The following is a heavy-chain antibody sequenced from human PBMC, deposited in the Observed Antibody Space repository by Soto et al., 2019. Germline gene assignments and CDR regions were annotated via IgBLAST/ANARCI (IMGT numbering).Heavy chain of an antibody. Sequence: EVQLLESGGGLVQPGGSLRLSYAASGFTFNNYAMTWVRQAPGKGLEWVSAISGGGDITSYADSVKGRFTVSRDGSKNTLYLQMSSLRAEDTALYYCAKGRGGSGSLTPRVDFWGQGTLVTVSS. CDR3: AKGRGGSGSLTPRVDF. CDR2: ISGGGDIT. V-gene: IGHV3-23*01. D-gene: IGHD3-10*01. J-gene: IGHJ4*02. CDR1: GFTFNNYA.